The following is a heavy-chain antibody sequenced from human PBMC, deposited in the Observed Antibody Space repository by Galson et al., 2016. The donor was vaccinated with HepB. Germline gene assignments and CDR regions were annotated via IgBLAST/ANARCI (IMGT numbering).Heavy chain of an antibody. CDR1: GFSFISYE. Sequence: SLRLSCAASGFSFISYEMHWVRQAPGKGLEWVAYIDGPARNIYYADSVKGRFTISRDNAEKSLHLQMESLRGEDTAIYYCVREAYGHGSWHFDLWGRGTLVTVSS. D-gene: IGHD1-26*01. CDR2: IDGPARNI. J-gene: IGHJ2*01. V-gene: IGHV3-48*03. CDR3: VREAYGHGSWHFDL.